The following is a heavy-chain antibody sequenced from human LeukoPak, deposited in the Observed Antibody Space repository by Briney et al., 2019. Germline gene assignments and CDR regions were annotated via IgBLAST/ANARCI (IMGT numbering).Heavy chain of an antibody. CDR1: GFTFSSYG. V-gene: IGHV3-30*02. J-gene: IGHJ4*02. CDR2: IRSDGSNK. D-gene: IGHD3-9*01. Sequence: PGGSLRLSCAASGFTFSSYGMHWVRHAPGKGLEWVAFIRSDGSNKYYGDSEKGRFTISRDNYKNTLYLHMNSLRTADTAEYYCARVFATYDILTGYFGDYFDLWGQGTLVTVSS. CDR3: ARVFATYDILTGYFGDYFDL.